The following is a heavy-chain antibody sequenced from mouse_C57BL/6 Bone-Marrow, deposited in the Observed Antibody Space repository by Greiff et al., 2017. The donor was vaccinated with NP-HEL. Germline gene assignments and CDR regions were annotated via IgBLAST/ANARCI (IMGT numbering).Heavy chain of an antibody. Sequence: QVQLQQSGAELMKPGASVKLSCKATGYTFTGYWIEWVKQRPGHGLEWIGEILPGSGSTNYNAKFKGKATFTADTSSNTAYMQLSSLTTEDSAIYYCARGTLQTPWGQGTLVTVSA. J-gene: IGHJ3*01. CDR2: ILPGSGST. CDR3: ARGTLQTP. V-gene: IGHV1-9*01. D-gene: IGHD3-2*01. CDR1: GYTFTGYW.